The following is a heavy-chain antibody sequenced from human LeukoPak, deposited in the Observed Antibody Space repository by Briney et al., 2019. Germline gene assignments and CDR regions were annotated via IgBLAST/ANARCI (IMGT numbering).Heavy chain of an antibody. D-gene: IGHD5-24*01. CDR2: ISSSSNYI. V-gene: IGHV3-21*01. CDR3: ARDHEMATSIFDY. CDR1: GFTFSSYS. Sequence: GGSLRLSCAASGFTFSSYSMNWVRQAPGKGLEWVSSISSSSNYIYYADSVKGRFTISRDNAKNSLYLQMNSLRAEDTAVYYCARDHEMATSIFDYWGQGTLVTVSS. J-gene: IGHJ4*02.